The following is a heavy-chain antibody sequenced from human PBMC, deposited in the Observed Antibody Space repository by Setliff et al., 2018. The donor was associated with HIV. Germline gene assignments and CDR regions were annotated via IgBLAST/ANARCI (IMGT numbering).Heavy chain of an antibody. CDR1: GGSISSHY. Sequence: ETLSLTCTVSGGSISSHYWSWIRQPPGKGLEWIGYIYYSGSTNYNPSLKSRVTISVDTSKNQFSLKLSSVTAADTAVYYCARSPLYSGYERYYFDYWGQGTLVTVSS. J-gene: IGHJ4*02. CDR3: ARSPLYSGYERYYFDY. V-gene: IGHV4-59*11. CDR2: IYYSGST. D-gene: IGHD5-12*01.